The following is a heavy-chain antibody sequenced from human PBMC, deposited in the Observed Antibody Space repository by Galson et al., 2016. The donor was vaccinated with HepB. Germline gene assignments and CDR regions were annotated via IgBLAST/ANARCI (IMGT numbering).Heavy chain of an antibody. J-gene: IGHJ3*01. CDR1: GFTFRTSW. V-gene: IGHV3-7*01. Sequence: SLRLSCAASGFTFRTSWISWVRQPPGKGPEWVANISPDGSQTYYVDSVKGRFNISKDNTKNSLYLRMNSLRADDTAVYYCARDPMRFAFDLWGQGTMVTVAS. CDR3: ARDPMRFAFDL. CDR2: ISPDGSQT.